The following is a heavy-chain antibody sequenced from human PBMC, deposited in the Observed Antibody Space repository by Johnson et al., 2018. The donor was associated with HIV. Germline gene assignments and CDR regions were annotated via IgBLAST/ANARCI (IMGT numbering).Heavy chain of an antibody. J-gene: IGHJ3*02. CDR1: GFTFSNFV. D-gene: IGHD5-18*01. CDR3: ARVTHSYGYWGAFDI. V-gene: IGHV3-30*14. CDR2: ISYDGANK. Sequence: QLVESGGGVVQPGRSLRLSCEASGFTFSNFVMHWVRQAPCKGLEWLTSISYDGANKYYADSVRGRFPISSENAKNSLYLQMNSLRAGDTAVYYCARVTHSYGYWGAFDIWGQGTMVTVSS.